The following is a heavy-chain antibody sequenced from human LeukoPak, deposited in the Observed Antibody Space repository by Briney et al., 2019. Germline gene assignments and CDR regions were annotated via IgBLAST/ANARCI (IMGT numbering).Heavy chain of an antibody. CDR1: GFTFNYAW. CDR2: TVSEIDGGTT. J-gene: IGHJ6*02. V-gene: IGHV3-15*04. Sequence: PGGSLRLPCAASGFTFNYAWMSWVRQVPGKGLEWVGQTVSEIDGGTTDYAAPVKGRFTISRDDSKSTLYLQMNSLIIEDTAVYYCTTDEDWNYARKDVWGQGATVIVSS. D-gene: IGHD1-7*01. CDR3: TTDEDWNYARKDV.